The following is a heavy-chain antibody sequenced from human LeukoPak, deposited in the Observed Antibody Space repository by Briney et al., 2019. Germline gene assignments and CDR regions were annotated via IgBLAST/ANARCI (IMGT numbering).Heavy chain of an antibody. CDR3: ARDDQDFWSGPTFGY. D-gene: IGHD3-3*01. CDR2: ISAYNGNT. Sequence: ASVKVSCKASGYTFTSYGISWVRQAPGQGLEWMGWISAYNGNTNYAQKLQGRVTMTTDTSTSTAYMELRSLRSDDTAVYYCARDDQDFWSGPTFGYWGQGTLVTVSS. J-gene: IGHJ4*02. CDR1: GYTFTSYG. V-gene: IGHV1-18*01.